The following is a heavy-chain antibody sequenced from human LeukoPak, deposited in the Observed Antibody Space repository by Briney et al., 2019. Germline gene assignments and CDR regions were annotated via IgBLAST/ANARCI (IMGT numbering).Heavy chain of an antibody. CDR3: ARAYYYDSSENNWFDP. Sequence: SQTLSLTCTVSGGSISSGGYYWSWIRQHPGKGLEWIGYIYYSGSTYYNPSLKSRVTISVDTSKNQFSLKLSSVTAADTAMYYCARAYYYDSSENNWFDPWGQGTLVTVSS. D-gene: IGHD3-22*01. CDR2: IYYSGST. V-gene: IGHV4-31*03. CDR1: GGSISSGGYY. J-gene: IGHJ5*02.